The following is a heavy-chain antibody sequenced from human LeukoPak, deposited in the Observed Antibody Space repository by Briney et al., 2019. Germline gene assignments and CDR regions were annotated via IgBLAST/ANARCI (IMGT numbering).Heavy chain of an antibody. CDR3: ARGAYDFWSGPYYFDY. D-gene: IGHD3-3*01. J-gene: IGHJ4*02. V-gene: IGHV3-21*01. CDR2: ISSSSSYI. Sequence: PGGSLRLSCAASGFTFSGYSMNWVRQAPGKGLEWVSSISSSSSYIYYADSVKGRFTISRDNAKNSLYLQMNSLRAEDTAVYYCARGAYDFWSGPYYFDYWGQGTLVTVSS. CDR1: GFTFSGYS.